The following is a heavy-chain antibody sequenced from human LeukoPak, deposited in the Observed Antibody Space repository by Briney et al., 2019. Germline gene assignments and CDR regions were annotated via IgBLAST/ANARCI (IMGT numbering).Heavy chain of an antibody. CDR2: IGTRSTTI. D-gene: IGHD6-13*01. V-gene: IGHV3-48*01. CDR1: GFTFSSYT. CDR3: AKDLGYSSSYDC. J-gene: IGHJ4*02. Sequence: GGSLRLSCAASGFTFSSYTMNWVRQPPGKGLEWIANIGTRSTTIYYADSVKGRFTISRDNSKNTLYLQMNSLRAEDTAVYYCAKDLGYSSSYDCWGQGTLVTVSS.